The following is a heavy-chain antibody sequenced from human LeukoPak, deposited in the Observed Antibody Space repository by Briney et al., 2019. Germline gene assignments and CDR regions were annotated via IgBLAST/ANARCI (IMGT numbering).Heavy chain of an antibody. J-gene: IGHJ2*01. CDR2: ISNTGENT. CDR1: GFIFNNFG. CDR3: ARDLDL. Sequence: PGGSLRLSCAGSGFIFNNFGMGWVRQAPGGGLDWISTISNTGENTHYADSVKGRFTISRENAKNSLYLQMNSLRAEDTAVYYCARDLDLWGRGTLVTVSS. V-gene: IGHV3-23*01.